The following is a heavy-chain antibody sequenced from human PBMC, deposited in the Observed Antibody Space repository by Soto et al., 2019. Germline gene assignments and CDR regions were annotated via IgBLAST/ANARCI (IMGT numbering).Heavy chain of an antibody. CDR2: IDNSGDGS. Sequence: GGSLRLSCAASGFIFRNHVLNWVRQAPGKGLEWVSAIDNSGDGSFYADSVKGRFIISRDNSNDTVFLHMNNLRLEDTAFYYCAKIPSRGMIFGAGSWGQGTLVTVSS. J-gene: IGHJ5*02. CDR1: GFIFRNHV. D-gene: IGHD3-3*01. CDR3: AKIPSRGMIFGAGS. V-gene: IGHV3-23*05.